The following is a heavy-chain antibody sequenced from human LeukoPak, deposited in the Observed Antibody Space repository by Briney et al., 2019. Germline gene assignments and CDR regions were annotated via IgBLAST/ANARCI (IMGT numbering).Heavy chain of an antibody. CDR2: ISRSGSFI. CDR1: GFTFSDYY. CDR3: AREGPMLRGVIGGKIDY. V-gene: IGHV3-11*01. D-gene: IGHD3-10*01. Sequence: GGSLRLSCAASGFTFSDYYVSWIRQAPGKGLEWVSYISRSGSFISYTDSVKGRFTISRDNAKNSLYLQMNSLRADDTAVYYCAREGPMLRGVIGGKIDYWGQGTVVIVSS. J-gene: IGHJ4*02.